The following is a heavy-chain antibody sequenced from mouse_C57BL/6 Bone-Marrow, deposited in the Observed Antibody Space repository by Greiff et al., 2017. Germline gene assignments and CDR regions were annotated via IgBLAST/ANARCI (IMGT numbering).Heavy chain of an antibody. CDR1: GYTFTDYY. Sequence: EVQLQQSGPVLVKPGASVKMSCKASGYTFTDYYMNWVKQSHGKSLEWIGVINPYNGGTSYNQKFKGKATLTVDKSSSTAYMELNSLTSEDSAVYYCARVYGYDRFAYWGQGTLVTVSA. CDR2: INPYNGGT. V-gene: IGHV1-19*01. D-gene: IGHD2-2*01. J-gene: IGHJ3*01. CDR3: ARVYGYDRFAY.